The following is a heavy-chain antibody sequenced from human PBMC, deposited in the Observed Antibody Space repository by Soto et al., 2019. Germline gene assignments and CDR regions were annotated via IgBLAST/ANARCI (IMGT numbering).Heavy chain of an antibody. J-gene: IGHJ6*02. CDR3: AKDRGGTPYGMDV. CDR2: ISWDGGST. Sequence: GGSLRLSCAASGFTFDDYTMHWVRQAPGKGLEWVSLISWDGGSTYYADSVKGRFTISRDNSKNSLYLQMNSLRTEDTALYYCAKDRGGTPYGMDVWGQGTTVTVSS. CDR1: GFTFDDYT. D-gene: IGHD1-1*01. V-gene: IGHV3-43*01.